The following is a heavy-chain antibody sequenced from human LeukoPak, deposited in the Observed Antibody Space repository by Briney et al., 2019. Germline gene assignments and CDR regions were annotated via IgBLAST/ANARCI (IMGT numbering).Heavy chain of an antibody. J-gene: IGHJ4*02. D-gene: IGHD3-22*01. CDR3: AREMVVVIPGPGLYYFDY. V-gene: IGHV3-21*01. CDR1: GFTFSSYS. Sequence: GGSLRLSCAASGFTFSSYSMNWVRQAPGKGLEWVSSISSSSSYIYYADSVKGRFTISRDNAKNSLYLQRNSLRAEDTAVYYCAREMVVVIPGPGLYYFDYWGQGTLVTVSS. CDR2: ISSSSSYI.